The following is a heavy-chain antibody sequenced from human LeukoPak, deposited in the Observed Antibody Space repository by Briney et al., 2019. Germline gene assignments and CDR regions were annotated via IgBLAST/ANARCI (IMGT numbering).Heavy chain of an antibody. CDR2: IDPSDSYT. V-gene: IGHV5-10-1*01. J-gene: IGHJ4*02. Sequence: GESLKISCKGSGYSFTSYWISWVRQMPGKGLEWMGRIDPSDSYTNYSPSFQGHVTISADKSISTAYLQWSSLKASDTAMYYCARHPYYDFWSGYYFYYFDYWGQGTLVTVSS. CDR1: GYSFTSYW. CDR3: ARHPYYDFWSGYYFYYFDY. D-gene: IGHD3-3*01.